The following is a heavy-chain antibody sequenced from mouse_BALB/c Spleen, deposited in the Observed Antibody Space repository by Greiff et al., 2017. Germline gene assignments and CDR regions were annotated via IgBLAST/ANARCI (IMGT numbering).Heavy chain of an antibody. CDR2: ISSGGST. CDR3: ARGRFAY. CDR1: GFTFSSYA. Sequence: EVQLQESGGGLVKPGGSLKLSCAASGFTFSSYAMSWVRQTPEKRLEWVASISSGGSTYYPDSVKGRFTISRDNARNILYLQMSSLRSEDTAMYYCARGRFAYWGQGTLVTVSA. V-gene: IGHV5-6-5*01. J-gene: IGHJ3*01.